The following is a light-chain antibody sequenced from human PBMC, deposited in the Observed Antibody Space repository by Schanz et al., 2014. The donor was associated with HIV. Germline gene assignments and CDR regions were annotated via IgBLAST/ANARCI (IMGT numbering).Light chain of an antibody. CDR1: RSINNY. Sequence: DIQMTQSPSPLSASVGDRVTITCRASRSINNYLNWYQQKQGKAPQLLIFDASSLQSGVPSRFSGSGSGTDFTLTISSLQPEDFATYFCQQGASPPFTFGPGTKVDVK. CDR3: QQGASPPFT. CDR2: DAS. J-gene: IGKJ3*01. V-gene: IGKV1-39*01.